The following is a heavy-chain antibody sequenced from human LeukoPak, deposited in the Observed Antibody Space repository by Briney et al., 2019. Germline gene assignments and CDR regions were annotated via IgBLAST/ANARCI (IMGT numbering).Heavy chain of an antibody. CDR3: ARDGEYQLLRY. D-gene: IGHD2-2*01. CDR2: ISSSSSYI. CDR1: GFTFSSYS. Sequence: GGSLRLSRAASGFTFSSYSMNWVRQAPGKGLEWVSSISSSSSYIYYADSVKGRFTISRDNAKNSLYLQMNRLRAEDTAVYYCARDGEYQLLRYWGQGTLVTVSS. J-gene: IGHJ4*02. V-gene: IGHV3-21*01.